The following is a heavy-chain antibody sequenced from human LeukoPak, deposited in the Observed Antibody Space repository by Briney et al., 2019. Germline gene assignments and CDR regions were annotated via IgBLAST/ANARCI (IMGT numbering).Heavy chain of an antibody. Sequence: GGSLRLSCAASGFTFSSYEMNWVRQAPGKGLEWVSYISSSGSAIYYADSVKGRFTISRDNSKNTLYLRMNSLRPEDTAVYYCAGHFGAWHYFDYWGQGTLVTVPS. CDR1: GFTFSSYE. D-gene: IGHD3-3*01. J-gene: IGHJ4*02. V-gene: IGHV3-48*03. CDR2: ISSSGSAI. CDR3: AGHFGAWHYFDY.